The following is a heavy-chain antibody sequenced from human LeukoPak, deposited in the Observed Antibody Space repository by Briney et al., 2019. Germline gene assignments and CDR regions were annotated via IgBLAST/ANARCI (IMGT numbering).Heavy chain of an antibody. V-gene: IGHV3-7*03. CDR2: IKQDGSEK. J-gene: IGHJ4*02. CDR3: ANAARTGDFDY. CDR1: GFTFSSYW. Sequence: GGSLRLSCAASGFTFSSYWMSWVRQAPGKGLEWVANIKQDGSEKYYVDSVKGRFTISRDNSKNTLYLQMNSLRAEDTAVYYCANAARTGDFDYWGQGTLVTVSS. D-gene: IGHD7-27*01.